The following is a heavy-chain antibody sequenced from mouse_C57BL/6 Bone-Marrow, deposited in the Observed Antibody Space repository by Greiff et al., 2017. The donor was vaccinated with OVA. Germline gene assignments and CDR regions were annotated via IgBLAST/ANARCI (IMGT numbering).Heavy chain of an antibody. CDR3: ARDDGSFDY. Sequence: VKLEESGPGLVAPSQSLSITCTVSGFSLTSYALSWVRPPPGKGLEWLGVIWTGGGTNYNSALKSRLSISKDNSKSQVFLKMNSLQTDDTARYYCARDDGSFDYWGQGTTLTVSS. D-gene: IGHD2-3*01. J-gene: IGHJ2*01. V-gene: IGHV2-9-1*01. CDR2: IWTGGGT. CDR1: GFSLTSYA.